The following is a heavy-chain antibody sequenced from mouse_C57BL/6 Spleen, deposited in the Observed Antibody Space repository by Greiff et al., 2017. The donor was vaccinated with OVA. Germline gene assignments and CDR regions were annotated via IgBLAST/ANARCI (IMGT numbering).Heavy chain of an antibody. Sequence: VQLQQPGAELVKPGASVKLSCKASGYTFTSYWMPWVKQRPGQGLEWIGEIDPSDSYTNYNQKFKGKATLTVDTSTSTAYMQLSSLTSEDSAVYYCARRITFITTVLEGDYWGQGTTLTVSS. V-gene: IGHV1-50*01. CDR1: GYTFTSYW. CDR3: ARRITFITTVLEGDY. D-gene: IGHD1-1*01. CDR2: IDPSDSYT. J-gene: IGHJ2*01.